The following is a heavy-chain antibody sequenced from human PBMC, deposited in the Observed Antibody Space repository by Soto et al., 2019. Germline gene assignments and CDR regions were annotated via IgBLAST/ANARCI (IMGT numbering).Heavy chain of an antibody. D-gene: IGHD4-17*01. V-gene: IGHV3-48*02. CDR1: GFTFTDYS. Sequence: EVQLVESGGGLVQPGGSLRLSCEGSGFTFTDYSMLWVRQAPGKGLEWVSYISSTSNIAFYVDSVEGRFTTSRDNDTNSLYLQMNSLRDEATAVYYCASCYGDYEFPCEYWGQGTLVTVSS. CDR2: ISSTSNIA. J-gene: IGHJ4*02. CDR3: ASCYGDYEFPCEY.